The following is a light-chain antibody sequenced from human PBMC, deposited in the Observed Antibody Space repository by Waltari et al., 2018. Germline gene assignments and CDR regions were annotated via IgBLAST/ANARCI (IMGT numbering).Light chain of an antibody. CDR2: SDN. J-gene: IGLJ1*01. CDR3: GAWDDSLNGYV. CDR1: SSNLQTNT. Sequence: QSVLPQPPSASGTPGQRVAIPCSGISSNLQTNTVTLYQQPPGTAPKLLIYSDNQRPSGVPDRFSGSKSGTSASLAISGLQSEDEADYYCGAWDDSLNGYVFGTGTKVTVL. V-gene: IGLV1-44*01.